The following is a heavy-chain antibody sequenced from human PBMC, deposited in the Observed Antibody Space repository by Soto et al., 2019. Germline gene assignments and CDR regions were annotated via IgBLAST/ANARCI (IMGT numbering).Heavy chain of an antibody. CDR3: AREVRITMVRGVMRSYGMDV. D-gene: IGHD3-10*01. V-gene: IGHV3-30-3*01. CDR1: GFTFSSYA. Sequence: QVQLVESGGGVVQPGRSLRLSCAASGFTFSSYAMHWVRQAPGKGLEWVAVISYDGSNKYYADSVKGLFTISRDNSKNTLYLHMNSLRAEDTSVYYCAREVRITMVRGVMRSYGMDVWGQGTTVTVSS. CDR2: ISYDGSNK. J-gene: IGHJ6*02.